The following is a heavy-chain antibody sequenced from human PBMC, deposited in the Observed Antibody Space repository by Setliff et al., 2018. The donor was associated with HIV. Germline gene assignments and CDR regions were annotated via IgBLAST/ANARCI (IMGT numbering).Heavy chain of an antibody. D-gene: IGHD6-19*01. CDR2: ISSSSSYI. V-gene: IGHV3-21*01. J-gene: IGHJ4*02. Sequence: GGSLRLSCAASGFAFDNYCMTWVRQAPGKGLEWVSSISSSSSYIYYADSVKGRFTISRDNAKNSLYLQMNSLRAEDTAVYYCARVGQWLADYWGQGTLVTVSS. CDR1: GFAFDNYC. CDR3: ARVGQWLADY.